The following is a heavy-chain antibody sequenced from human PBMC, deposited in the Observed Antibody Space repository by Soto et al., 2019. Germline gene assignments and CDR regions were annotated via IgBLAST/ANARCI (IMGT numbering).Heavy chain of an antibody. CDR3: ARDDGPRTTRRFDA. CDR1: GDSVSSNNAA. V-gene: IGHV6-1*01. Sequence: PSQTLSLTCDISGDSVSSNNAAWNWIRQSPSRGLEWLGRTYYYRSKWYIDYAVSVKSRISINADTSKNQVSLQLNAVTPDDTVVYYCARDDGPRTTRRFDAWGQGILVTVSS. J-gene: IGHJ5*02. CDR2: TYYYRSKWYI. D-gene: IGHD1-1*01.